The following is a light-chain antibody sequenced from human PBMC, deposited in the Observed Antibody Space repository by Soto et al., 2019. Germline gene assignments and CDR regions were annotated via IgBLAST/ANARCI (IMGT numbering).Light chain of an antibody. CDR1: NSDVGGYNY. CDR3: SSYTSSTSYV. Sequence: QSALTQPASVSGSPGQSITISCTGTNSDVGGYNYVSWYQQHPGKAPKLMIYEVSNRPSGVSNRFSGSKSGNTASLTISGPQAEDEADYYCSSYTSSTSYVFGTGTKVTVL. CDR2: EVS. V-gene: IGLV2-14*01. J-gene: IGLJ1*01.